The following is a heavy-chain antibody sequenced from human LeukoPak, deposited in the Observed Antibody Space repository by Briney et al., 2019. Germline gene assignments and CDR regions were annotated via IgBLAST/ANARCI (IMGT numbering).Heavy chain of an antibody. CDR3: ARVLYGDYPLPAYYYYMDV. V-gene: IGHV1-69*13. D-gene: IGHD4-17*01. CDR2: IIPIFGTA. CDR1: GGTFSSYA. Sequence: EASVKVSCKASGGTFSSYAISWVRQAPGQGLEWMGGIIPIFGTANYAQKFQGRVTITADESTSTAYMELSSLSSEDTAVYYCARVLYGDYPLPAYYYYMDVWGKGTTVTISS. J-gene: IGHJ6*03.